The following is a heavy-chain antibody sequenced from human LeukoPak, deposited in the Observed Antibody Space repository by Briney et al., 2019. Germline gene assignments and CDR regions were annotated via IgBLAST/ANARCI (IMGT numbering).Heavy chain of an antibody. CDR2: IYYSGNT. CDR1: GGSISSSNW. Sequence: PSETLSLTCAVSGGSISSSNWWSWVRQPPGKGLEWIGSIYYSGNTYYSPSLMSRVTISVDTSKNQFSLNLSSVTAADTAVYFCARAPHFFDTSGSRYYFDYWGQGALVTVSS. V-gene: IGHV4-4*02. CDR3: ARAPHFFDTSGSRYYFDY. J-gene: IGHJ4*02. D-gene: IGHD3-22*01.